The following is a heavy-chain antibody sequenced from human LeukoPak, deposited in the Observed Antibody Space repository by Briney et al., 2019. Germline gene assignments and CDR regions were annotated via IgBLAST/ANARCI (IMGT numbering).Heavy chain of an antibody. CDR3: ARETSWKAFDP. D-gene: IGHD1-1*01. Sequence: PGGSLRLSCAASGLIFSSYEMNWVRQAPGKGLEWVAFISDSGSNRSYAESVKGRFTISRDNSNNSLQLQMNSLRAEDTAVYYCARETSWKAFDPWGQGTLVTVSS. CDR2: ISDSGSNR. V-gene: IGHV3-48*03. CDR1: GLIFSSYE. J-gene: IGHJ5*02.